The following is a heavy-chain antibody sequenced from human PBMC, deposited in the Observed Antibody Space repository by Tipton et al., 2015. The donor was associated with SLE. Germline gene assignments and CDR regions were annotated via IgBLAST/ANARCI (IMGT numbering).Heavy chain of an antibody. D-gene: IGHD6-19*01. CDR3: ARHSGAVAGDYYYYGMDV. Sequence: QLVQSGAEVKKPGASVKVSCKPSGYTFTSYGISWVRQAPGQGLEWMGWISAYNGNTKYAQKFQGRVTMTRDTSTSTVYMELSSLRSEDTAMYYCARHSGAVAGDYYYYGMDVWGQGTTVTVSS. J-gene: IGHJ6*02. V-gene: IGHV1-18*01. CDR1: GYTFTSYG. CDR2: ISAYNGNT.